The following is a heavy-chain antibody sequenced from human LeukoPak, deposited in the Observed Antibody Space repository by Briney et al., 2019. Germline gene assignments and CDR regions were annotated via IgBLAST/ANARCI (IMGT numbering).Heavy chain of an antibody. CDR2: IIPIFGTA. Sequence: ASVKVSCKASGGTFSSYAISWVRQAPGQGLEWMGGIIPIFGTANYAQKFQGRVTITTDESTSTAYMELSSLRSEDTAVYYCVFGVAAAGTLKGLYFDYGGQGTLVTVPS. D-gene: IGHD6-13*01. CDR3: VFGVAAAGTLKGLYFDY. J-gene: IGHJ4*02. V-gene: IGHV1-69*05. CDR1: GGTFSSYA.